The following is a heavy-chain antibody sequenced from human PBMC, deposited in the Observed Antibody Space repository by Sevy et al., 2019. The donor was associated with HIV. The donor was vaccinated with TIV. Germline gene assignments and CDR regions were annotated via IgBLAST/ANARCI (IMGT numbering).Heavy chain of an antibody. V-gene: IGHV4-38-2*01. D-gene: IGHD2-2*01. CDR2: IYHSGST. CDR1: GYSISSGDY. Sequence: SETLSLTCAVSGYSISSGDYWGWIRQPPGKGLEWIGSIYHSGSTYYNPSLKSRVTISVDTSKNQFSLKLSSVTAADTAVYYCAGHSTRDYYYYYMDVWGKGTTVTVSS. CDR3: AGHSTRDYYYYYMDV. J-gene: IGHJ6*03.